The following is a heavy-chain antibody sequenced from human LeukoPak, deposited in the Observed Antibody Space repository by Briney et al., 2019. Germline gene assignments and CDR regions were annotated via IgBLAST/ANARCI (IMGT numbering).Heavy chain of an antibody. Sequence: ASVKVSCKASGGTFSSYAISWVRQAPGQGLEWMGMIIPILGIANYAQKFQGRVTITADKSTSTAYMELSSLRSEDTAVYYCAREVVVTAIQAYYYYGMDVWGQGTTVTVSS. CDR1: GGTFSSYA. D-gene: IGHD2-21*02. CDR3: AREVVVTAIQAYYYYGMDV. CDR2: IIPILGIA. V-gene: IGHV1-69*04. J-gene: IGHJ6*02.